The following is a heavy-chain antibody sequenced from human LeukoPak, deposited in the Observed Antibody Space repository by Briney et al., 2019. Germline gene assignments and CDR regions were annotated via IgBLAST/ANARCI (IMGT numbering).Heavy chain of an antibody. Sequence: GGSLRLSCAASGFTLSDYYMSWIRQAPGKGLEWVSYISSSGSTIYYADSVKGRFTISRDNAKNSLYLQMNSLRAEDTAVYYCARDDSSGYYPHWGQGTLVTVSS. D-gene: IGHD3-22*01. CDR3: ARDDSSGYYPH. CDR1: GFTLSDYY. CDR2: ISSSGSTI. V-gene: IGHV3-11*01. J-gene: IGHJ4*02.